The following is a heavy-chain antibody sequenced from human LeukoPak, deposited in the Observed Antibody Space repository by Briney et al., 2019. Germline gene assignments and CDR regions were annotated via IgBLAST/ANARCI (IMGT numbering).Heavy chain of an antibody. D-gene: IGHD2-2*01. CDR1: GGSISSGDYY. CDR2: IYYSGST. J-gene: IGHJ4*02. V-gene: IGHV4-30-4*08. CDR3: LGYCSSTSCPRGSY. Sequence: TLSLTCTVSGGSISSGDYYWSWIRQPPGKGLEWIGYIYYSGSTYYNPSLKSRVTISVDTSKNQFSLKLSSVTAADTAVYYCLGYCSSTSCPRGSYWGQGTLVTVSS.